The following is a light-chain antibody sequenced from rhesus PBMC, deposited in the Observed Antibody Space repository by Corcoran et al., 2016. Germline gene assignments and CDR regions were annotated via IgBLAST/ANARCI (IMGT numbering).Light chain of an antibody. V-gene: IGKV1-21*01. Sequence: DIQMTQSPSSLSASVGDRVTITCRASQGISSWLAWHQQKPGKAPKILIYKASSLQSGVPSRFRGRGSWTDFTLTISSLQPEAFATYYGQQYNSAPWTCGQGTKVEIK. CDR1: QGISSW. J-gene: IGKJ1*01. CDR2: KAS. CDR3: QQYNSAPWT.